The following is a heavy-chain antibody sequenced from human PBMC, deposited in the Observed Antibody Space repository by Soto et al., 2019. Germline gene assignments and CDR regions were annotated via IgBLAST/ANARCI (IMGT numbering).Heavy chain of an antibody. Sequence: SETLSLTCTVSGGSISSYYWSWIRQTPEKGLEWIGYVNDNWGSNYNPSLKSRATISVDTSKNQFSLKLSSVTAADTAVYYCARDQPLRRTATHAYYYYGMEVWGQGTTVTVSS. CDR2: VNDNWGS. D-gene: IGHD2-8*01. V-gene: IGHV4-59*01. J-gene: IGHJ6*02. CDR1: GGSISSYY. CDR3: ARDQPLRRTATHAYYYYGMEV.